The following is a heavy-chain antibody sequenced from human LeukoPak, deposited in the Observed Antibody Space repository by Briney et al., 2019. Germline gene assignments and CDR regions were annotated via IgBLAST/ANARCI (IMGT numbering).Heavy chain of an antibody. CDR3: ARGPPYYYDSSGYYVDY. D-gene: IGHD3-22*01. CDR1: GGSFSGYY. V-gene: IGHV4-34*01. CDR2: INHSGST. J-gene: IGHJ4*02. Sequence: SETLSLTCAVYGGSFSGYYWSWIRQPPGKGLEWIGEINHSGSTNYNPSLKSRVTISVDTSKNQFSLKLSSVTAADTAVYYCARGPPYYYDSSGYYVDYWGQGTLVTVSS.